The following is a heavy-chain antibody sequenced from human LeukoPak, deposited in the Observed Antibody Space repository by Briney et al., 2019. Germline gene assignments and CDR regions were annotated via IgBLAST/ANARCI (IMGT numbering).Heavy chain of an antibody. J-gene: IGHJ4*02. CDR2: IYPGDSDT. CDR1: GYSFTSYW. V-gene: IGHV5-51*01. Sequence: GESLKISCKGSGYSFTSYWIGWVRQMPGKGLEWMGIIYPGDSDTRYSPSFQGQVTISADKSISTAYLQWSSLKASDTAMYYCARHLPYYDILTGKVGDYWGQGTLVTVSS. CDR3: ARHLPYYDILTGKVGDY. D-gene: IGHD3-9*01.